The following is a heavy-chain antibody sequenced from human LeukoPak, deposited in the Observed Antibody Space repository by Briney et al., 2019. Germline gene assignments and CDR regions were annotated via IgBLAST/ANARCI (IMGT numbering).Heavy chain of an antibody. J-gene: IGHJ4*02. CDR3: PRDPVKDYGDYGAEFDY. V-gene: IGHV3-74*01. CDR1: GFTFSSYS. Sequence: PGGSLRLSCAASGFTFSSYSMNWVRQAPGKGLVWVSRINSDGSSTSYADSVKGRSTISRDNAKNTLYLQMNSLRAEDTDVYYCPRDPVKDYGDYGAEFDYWGQGTLVTVSS. D-gene: IGHD4-17*01. CDR2: INSDGSST.